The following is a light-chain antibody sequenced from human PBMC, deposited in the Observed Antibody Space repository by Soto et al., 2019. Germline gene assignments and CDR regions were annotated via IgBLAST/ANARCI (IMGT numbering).Light chain of an antibody. CDR2: SNN. CDR1: SSNIGSNT. V-gene: IGLV1-44*01. Sequence: QTVVTQPPSASGTPGQRVTISCSGSSSNIGSNTVNWYQQLPGTAPKLFIHSNNQQPSGVPDRFSGSKSGTSASLAIGGLQSADEADYYCAAGDDSLNAPVFGGGTKLTVL. CDR3: AAGDDSLNAPV. J-gene: IGLJ2*01.